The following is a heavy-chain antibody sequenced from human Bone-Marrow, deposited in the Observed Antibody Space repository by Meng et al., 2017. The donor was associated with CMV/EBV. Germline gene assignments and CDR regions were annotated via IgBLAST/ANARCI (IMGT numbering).Heavy chain of an antibody. V-gene: IGHV1-24*01. CDR1: GYTLTELS. CDR3: ATDAPYQLLGEFNY. CDR2: FDPEDGET. J-gene: IGHJ4*02. Sequence: KVSGYTLTELSMDWVRQAPGKGLEWMGGFDPEDGETIYAQKFQGRVTMTEDTSTDTAYMELSSLRSEDTAVYYCATDAPYQLLGEFNYWGQGTLVTVSS. D-gene: IGHD2-2*01.